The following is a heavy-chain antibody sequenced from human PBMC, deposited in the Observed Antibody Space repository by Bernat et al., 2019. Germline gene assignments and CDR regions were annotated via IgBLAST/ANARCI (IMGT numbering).Heavy chain of an antibody. CDR2: IWYDGSNK. D-gene: IGHD3-10*01. Sequence: QVQLVESGGGVVQPGRSLRLSCAASGFTFSSYGMHWVRQAPGKGLEWVAVIWYDGSNKYYADSVKGRFTISRDNSKNTLYLQMNSLRAEDTAVYYCARDGLLWFRELLYYMDVWGKGTTVTVSS. V-gene: IGHV3-30*19. CDR1: GFTFSSYG. CDR3: ARDGLLWFRELLYYMDV. J-gene: IGHJ6*03.